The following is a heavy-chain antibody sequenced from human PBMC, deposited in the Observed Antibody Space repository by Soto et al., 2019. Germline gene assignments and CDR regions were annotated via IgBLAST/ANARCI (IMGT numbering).Heavy chain of an antibody. CDR3: AKGPSGGKGFYFDY. J-gene: IGHJ4*02. CDR2: ISGSGSGT. Sequence: EVQLLESGGGLVQPGGSLRLSCAASGFTFRSYAMNWVRLAPGKGLEWVSSISGSGSGTYYADSVKGRFTISRDNSKNTLYLQVNSLTAEDTALYYCAKGPSGGKGFYFDYWGQGALVTVSS. V-gene: IGHV3-23*01. CDR1: GFTFRSYA. D-gene: IGHD2-15*01.